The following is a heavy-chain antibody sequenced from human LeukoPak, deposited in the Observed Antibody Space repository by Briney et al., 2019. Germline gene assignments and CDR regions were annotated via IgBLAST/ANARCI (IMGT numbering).Heavy chain of an antibody. J-gene: IGHJ4*02. Sequence: GGSLRLSCAASGFTFSSYAMSWVRQAPGKGLEWVSAISGSGGSTYYTDSVKGRFTISRDNSKNTLYLQMNSLRAEDTAVYYCAKNGASSTSPRDYWGQGTLVTVSS. CDR3: AKNGASSTSPRDY. CDR2: ISGSGGST. CDR1: GFTFSSYA. D-gene: IGHD2-2*01. V-gene: IGHV3-23*01.